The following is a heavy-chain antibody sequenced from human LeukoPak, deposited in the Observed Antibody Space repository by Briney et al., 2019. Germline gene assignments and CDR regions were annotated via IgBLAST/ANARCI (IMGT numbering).Heavy chain of an antibody. Sequence: GGSLRLSCAASGFTFSSYEMNWVRQAPGKGLEWVSYISNSGSTIYYTDSVKGRFTIYRDNAKNSLYLQMNSLRAEDTAVYYCARDRAYYYDSSGYYYRRFDAFDIWGQGTMVTVSS. J-gene: IGHJ3*02. V-gene: IGHV3-48*03. CDR2: ISNSGSTI. D-gene: IGHD3-22*01. CDR3: ARDRAYYYDSSGYYYRRFDAFDI. CDR1: GFTFSSYE.